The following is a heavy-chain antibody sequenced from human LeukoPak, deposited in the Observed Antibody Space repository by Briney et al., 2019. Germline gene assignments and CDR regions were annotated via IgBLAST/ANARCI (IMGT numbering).Heavy chain of an antibody. D-gene: IGHD2-21*02. J-gene: IGHJ5*02. V-gene: IGHV1-18*01. CDR2: ISAYNGDT. Sequence: ASVKVSCKASGDTFTTFGVSWVRQAPGQGLEWMGWISAYNGDTNYTQKFQGRVTMTTDTSTYTAYMELRSLRSDDTAVYYCARSGDGNWFDPWGQGILVIVSS. CDR1: GDTFTTFG. CDR3: ARSGDGNWFDP.